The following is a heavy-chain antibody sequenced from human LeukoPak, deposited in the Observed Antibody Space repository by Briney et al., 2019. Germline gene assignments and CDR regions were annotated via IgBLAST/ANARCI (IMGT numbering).Heavy chain of an antibody. J-gene: IGHJ4*02. CDR3: GREIPSGSYAPDY. CDR2: ISSSGRSI. CDR1: GFTFSSYS. Sequence: PGGSLRLSCAACGFTFSSYSMNWVRQAPGKGVEGVSYISSSGRSILYADSVKGRFAVSRDNAKNSLYLQMNNLRAEDTAVYYCGREIPSGSYAPDYWGQGILVIVSS. V-gene: IGHV3-21*05. D-gene: IGHD1-26*01.